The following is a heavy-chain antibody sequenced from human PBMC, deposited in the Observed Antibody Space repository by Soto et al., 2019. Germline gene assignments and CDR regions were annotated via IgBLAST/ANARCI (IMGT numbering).Heavy chain of an antibody. V-gene: IGHV1-3*01. J-gene: IGHJ4*02. D-gene: IGHD2-2*01. Sequence: QVQLVQSGAEVKKPGASVKVSCKASGYTFTSYAMHWVRQAPGQRLEWMGWINAGNGNTKYSQKFQGRVTITRDTSASTAYMELSSLISEDTAVYYCARIDCSSTSCYFVFDYWGQGTLVTVSS. CDR3: ARIDCSSTSCYFVFDY. CDR2: INAGNGNT. CDR1: GYTFTSYA.